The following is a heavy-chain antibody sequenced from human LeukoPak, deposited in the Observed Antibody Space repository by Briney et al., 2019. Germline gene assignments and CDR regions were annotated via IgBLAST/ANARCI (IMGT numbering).Heavy chain of an antibody. V-gene: IGHV3-48*04. D-gene: IGHD3-9*01. CDR2: ISSSSSTI. CDR1: GFTFSSYS. Sequence: GGSLRLSCAASGFTFSSYSMNWVRQAPGKGLEWVSYISSSSSTICYADSVKGRFTISRDNAKNSLYLQMNSLRAEDTAVYYCARERNFDWLSSFDYWGQGTLVTVSS. CDR3: ARERNFDWLSSFDY. J-gene: IGHJ4*02.